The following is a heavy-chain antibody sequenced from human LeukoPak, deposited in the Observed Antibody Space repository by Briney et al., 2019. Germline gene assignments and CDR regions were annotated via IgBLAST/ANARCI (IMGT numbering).Heavy chain of an antibody. Sequence: SETLSLTCTVSGGSTSSYYWSWIRQPPGKGLEWIGYIYYSGSTNYNPSLKSRVTISVDTSKNQFSLKLSSVTAADTAVYYCARYIAVAGIFDYWGQGTLVTVSS. CDR1: GGSTSSYY. CDR3: ARYIAVAGIFDY. CDR2: IYYSGST. D-gene: IGHD6-19*01. V-gene: IGHV4-59*01. J-gene: IGHJ4*02.